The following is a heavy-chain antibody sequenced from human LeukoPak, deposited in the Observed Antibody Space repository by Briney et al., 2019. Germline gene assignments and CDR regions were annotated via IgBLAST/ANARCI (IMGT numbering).Heavy chain of an antibody. CDR2: ISYDGSNK. J-gene: IGHJ4*02. CDR1: GYTFTSYY. D-gene: IGHD3-3*01. V-gene: IGHV3-30-3*01. CDR3: AREDPYYDFWSGPFDY. Sequence: SCKASGYTFTSYYMHWVRQAPGKGLEWVAVISYDGSNKYYADSVKGRFTISRDNSKNTLYLQMNSLRAEDTAVYYCAREDPYYDFWSGPFDYWGQGTLVTVSS.